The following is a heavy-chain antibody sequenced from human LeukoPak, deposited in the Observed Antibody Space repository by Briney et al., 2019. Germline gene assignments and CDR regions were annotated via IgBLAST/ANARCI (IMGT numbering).Heavy chain of an antibody. CDR1: GYSFTSYW. CDR2: IYPGAAAT. D-gene: IGHD3-16*01. CDR3: ARGDPLFDY. Sequence: GESLKISCKGSGYSFTSYWIGCVRQMPGKRLEWMVIIYPGAAATRCRSSFQGQVTIAADKSISTAYLQWSSLKASDTAMYYCARGDPLFDYWGQGTMVTVSS. J-gene: IGHJ4*02. V-gene: IGHV5-51*01.